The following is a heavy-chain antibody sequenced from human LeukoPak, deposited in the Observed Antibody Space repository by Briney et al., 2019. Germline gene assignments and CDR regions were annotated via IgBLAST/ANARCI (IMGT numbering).Heavy chain of an antibody. CDR2: IYYSGST. J-gene: IGHJ5*02. V-gene: IGHV4-59*12. Sequence: SETLSLTCTVSGGSISSYYWSWIRQPPGKGLEWIGYIYYSGSTNYNPSLKSRVTISVDTSKNQFSLKLSSVTAADTAVYYCARGGYSYDNWFDPGAREPWSPSPQ. CDR1: GGSISSYY. CDR3: ARGGYSYDNWFDP. D-gene: IGHD5-18*01.